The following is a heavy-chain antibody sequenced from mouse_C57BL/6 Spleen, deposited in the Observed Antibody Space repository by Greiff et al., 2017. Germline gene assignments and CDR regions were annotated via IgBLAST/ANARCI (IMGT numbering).Heavy chain of an antibody. CDR1: GYAFTNYL. V-gene: IGHV1-54*01. Sequence: VQLQQSGAELVRPGTSVKVSCKASGYAFTNYLIEWVKQRPGQGLEWIGVINPGSGDTNYNEKFKGKATLTADKSSSTAYMQLSSLTSEDSAVYFCARSGYHGGYFDVWGTGTTVTVSS. J-gene: IGHJ1*03. CDR2: INPGSGDT. D-gene: IGHD3-2*02. CDR3: ARSGYHGGYFDV.